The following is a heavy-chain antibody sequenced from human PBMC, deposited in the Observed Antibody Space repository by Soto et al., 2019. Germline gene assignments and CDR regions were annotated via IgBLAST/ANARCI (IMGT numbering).Heavy chain of an antibody. CDR2: ISSSGSTI. Sequence: GGSLRLSCAASGFTFSDYYMSWIRQAPGKGLEWVSYISSSGSTIYYADSVKGRFTISGDNAKNSLYLQMNSLRAEDTAVYYCARGALWYYDILTGSAHDAFDIWGQGTMVTVSS. CDR3: ARGALWYYDILTGSAHDAFDI. V-gene: IGHV3-11*01. J-gene: IGHJ3*02. D-gene: IGHD3-9*01. CDR1: GFTFSDYY.